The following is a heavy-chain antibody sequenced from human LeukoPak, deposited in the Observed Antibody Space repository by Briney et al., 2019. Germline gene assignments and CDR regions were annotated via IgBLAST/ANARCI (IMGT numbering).Heavy chain of an antibody. V-gene: IGHV4-34*01. D-gene: IGHD4-23*01. J-gene: IGHJ6*03. CDR2: INHSGGT. Sequence: SETLSLTCAVYGGSVTGFSWSWIRQSPVKGLESIGEINHSGGTNYAPSLQSRVTLSLDTSKNQCSLTLTSVTAADTAVYYCVRGRNVKWVPGVGGNPRASRYYYYMDVWGKGTTVTVSS. CDR3: VRGRNVKWVPGVGGNPRASRYYYYMDV. CDR1: GGSVTGFS.